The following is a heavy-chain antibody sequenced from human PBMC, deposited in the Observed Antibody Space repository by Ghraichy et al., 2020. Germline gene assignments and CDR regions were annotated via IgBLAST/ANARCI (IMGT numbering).Heavy chain of an antibody. CDR1: GYTLTELS. CDR2: FDPEDGET. Sequence: ASVKVSCKVSGYTLTELSMHWVRQAPGKGLEWMGGFDPEDGETIYAQKFQGRVTMTEDTSTDTAYMELSSLRSEDTAVYYCATLPGLRGYRELLVDYWGQGTLVTVSS. J-gene: IGHJ4*02. D-gene: IGHD1-26*01. CDR3: ATLPGLRGYRELLVDY. V-gene: IGHV1-24*01.